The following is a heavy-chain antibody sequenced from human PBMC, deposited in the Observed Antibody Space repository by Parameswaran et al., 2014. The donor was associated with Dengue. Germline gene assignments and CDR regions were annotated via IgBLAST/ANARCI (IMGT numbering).Heavy chain of an antibody. D-gene: IGHD3-10*01. J-gene: IGHJ4*02. V-gene: IGHV3-7*02. Sequence: VRQAPGRAGVVANIKQDGSEKFYVDSVKGRFTISRDNAKNSLHLQMNSLRAEDTAVYDCARIALRTLILLWFGESWSYYSDYWGQGTLVTVSS. CDR3: ARIALRTLILLWFGESWSYYSDY. CDR2: IKQDGSEK.